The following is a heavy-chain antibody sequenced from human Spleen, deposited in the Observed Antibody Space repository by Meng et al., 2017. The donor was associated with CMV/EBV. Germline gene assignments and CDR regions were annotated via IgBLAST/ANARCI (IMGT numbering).Heavy chain of an antibody. V-gene: IGHV3-23*01. CDR3: ATGLNSDSLTLDAFDI. J-gene: IGHJ3*02. CDR1: GFSIKNYD. Sequence: GGSLRLSCTASGFSIKNYDMNWVRQAPGKGLEWVSTISRSGESSYHADSVKGRFAISGDNSNNTLYLQMNSLRAEDTAVYYCATGLNSDSLTLDAFDIWGQGTMVTVSS. D-gene: IGHD1-26*01. CDR2: ISRSGESS.